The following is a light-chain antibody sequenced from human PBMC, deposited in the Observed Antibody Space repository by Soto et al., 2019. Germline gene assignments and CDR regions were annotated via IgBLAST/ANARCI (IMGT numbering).Light chain of an antibody. CDR3: QQSYSTPWT. CDR1: QSISSY. Sequence: DIQMTQSPSSLSASVGDRVTITCRASQSISSYLNWYQQKPGKAPKLLIYAASSLQSGVHSRFSGSGSGTDFTLTVSSLQTEDFATYSCQQSYSTPWTFGQGTKVEIK. CDR2: AAS. J-gene: IGKJ1*01. V-gene: IGKV1-39*01.